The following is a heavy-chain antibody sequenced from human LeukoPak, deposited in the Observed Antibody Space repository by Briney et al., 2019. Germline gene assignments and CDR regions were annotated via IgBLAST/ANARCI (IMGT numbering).Heavy chain of an antibody. D-gene: IGHD4-23*01. CDR3: ARDPTVVTPDDAFDI. Sequence: PSETLSLTCTVSGGSISSGSYYWSWIRQPAGKGLEWIGRIYTSGSTNYNPSLKSRVTISVDTSKNQFSLKLSSVTAADTAVYYCARDPTVVTPDDAFDIWGQGTMVTVSS. CDR2: IYTSGST. J-gene: IGHJ3*02. CDR1: GGSISSGSYY. V-gene: IGHV4-61*02.